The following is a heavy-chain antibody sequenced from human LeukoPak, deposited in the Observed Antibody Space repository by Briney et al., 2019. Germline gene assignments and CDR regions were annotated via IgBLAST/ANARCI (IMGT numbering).Heavy chain of an antibody. Sequence: GGSLRLSCAASGFTFSSYGMHWVRQAPGKGLEWVANIKQDGSEKYYVDSVKGRFTISRDNAKNSLYLQMNSLRAEDTAVYYCARASSSGYRGADFWGQGTLVTVSS. V-gene: IGHV3-7*01. CDR2: IKQDGSEK. J-gene: IGHJ4*02. CDR3: ARASSSGYRGADF. CDR1: GFTFSSYG. D-gene: IGHD3-22*01.